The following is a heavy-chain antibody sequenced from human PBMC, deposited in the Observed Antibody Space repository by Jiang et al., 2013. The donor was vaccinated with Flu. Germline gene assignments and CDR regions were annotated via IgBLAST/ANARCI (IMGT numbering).Heavy chain of an antibody. V-gene: IGHV3-13*05. CDR2: IGTADDP. D-gene: IGHD3-10*01. J-gene: IGHJ4*02. CDR3: ARGRWFGELNSGVFDY. CDR1: GLTFSRYD. Sequence: VQLLESGGGLVQPGGSLRLSCAASGLTFSRYDMHWVRQPTGKGLEWVSAIGTADDPYYPGSVKGRFTISRENAKNSLYLQMNSLRAGDTAVYYCARGRWFGELNSGVFDYWGLGTLVTVSS.